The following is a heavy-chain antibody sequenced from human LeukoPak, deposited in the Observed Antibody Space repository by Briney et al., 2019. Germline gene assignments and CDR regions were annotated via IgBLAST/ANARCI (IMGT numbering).Heavy chain of an antibody. J-gene: IGHJ4*02. CDR3: ARAHTGSSSWLFDY. CDR1: GFTFSSYA. CDR2: ISYDGSNK. V-gene: IGHV3-30-3*01. Sequence: PGRSLRLSCAASGFTFSSYAMHWVRQAPGKGLEWVAVISYDGSNKCYADSVKGRFTISRDNSKNTLYLQMNSLRAEDTAVYYCARAHTGSSSWLFDYWGQGTLVTVSS. D-gene: IGHD6-13*01.